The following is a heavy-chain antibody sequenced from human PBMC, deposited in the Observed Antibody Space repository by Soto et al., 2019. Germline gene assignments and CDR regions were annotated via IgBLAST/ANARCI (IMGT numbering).Heavy chain of an antibody. CDR2: IDPSDSYT. Sequence: HGESLKISCKGSGYSFTSYWISWVRQMPGKGLEWMGRIDPSDSYTNYSPSFQGHVTISADKSISTAYLQWSSLKASDTAMYYCARVNWNYGYYYYGMDVWGQGTTVTVSS. J-gene: IGHJ6*02. CDR3: ARVNWNYGYYYYGMDV. D-gene: IGHD1-7*01. V-gene: IGHV5-10-1*01. CDR1: GYSFTSYW.